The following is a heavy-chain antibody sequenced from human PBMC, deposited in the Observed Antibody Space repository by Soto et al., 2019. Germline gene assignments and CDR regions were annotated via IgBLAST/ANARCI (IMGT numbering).Heavy chain of an antibody. CDR3: AREKVGATDY. V-gene: IGHV1-8*01. J-gene: IGHJ4*02. CDR2: MNPNSGNT. CDR1: GYTFTSYD. Sequence: QVQLVQSGAEVKKPGASVKVSCKASGYTFTSYDINWVRQATGQGLEWMGWMNPNSGNTGYAQKCQRRVTMTTNTSIRTADMELSSLSSEHTAVYSGAREKVGATDYWAQGTLVTVPS. D-gene: IGHD1-26*01.